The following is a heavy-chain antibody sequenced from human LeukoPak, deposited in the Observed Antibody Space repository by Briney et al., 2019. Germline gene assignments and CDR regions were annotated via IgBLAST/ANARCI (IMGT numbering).Heavy chain of an antibody. CDR3: AKSRGSGWTYPFDN. CDR1: RFTFNNYA. CDR2: INNGGDYT. J-gene: IGHJ4*02. V-gene: IGHV3-23*01. D-gene: IGHD6-19*01. Sequence: GGSLRLSCAASRFTFNNYAVSGVRQAPGKGLEWVSTINNGGDYTYYADSVKGRFTISRDNSKNTLYLQMNSLRAENTAVYYYAKSRGSGWTYPFDNWGQGTLVTVSS.